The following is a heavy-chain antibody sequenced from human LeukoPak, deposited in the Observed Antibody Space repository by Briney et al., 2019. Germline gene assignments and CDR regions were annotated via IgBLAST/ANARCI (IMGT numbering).Heavy chain of an antibody. J-gene: IGHJ3*02. V-gene: IGHV3-48*01. Sequence: GGSLRLSCAASGFTFSSYSMNWVRQAPGKGLEWVSYISSSSSTIYYADSVKGRFTISRDNAKNSLYLQMNSLRAEDAAVYYCASPYYYDSSGYGDLGACDIWGQGTMVTVSS. CDR1: GFTFSSYS. CDR2: ISSSSSTI. CDR3: ASPYYYDSSGYGDLGACDI. D-gene: IGHD3-22*01.